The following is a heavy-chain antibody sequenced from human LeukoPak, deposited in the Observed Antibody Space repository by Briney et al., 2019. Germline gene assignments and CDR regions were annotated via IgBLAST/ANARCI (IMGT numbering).Heavy chain of an antibody. CDR2: INPNSGGT. J-gene: IGHJ4*02. D-gene: IGHD3-10*01. CDR1: GYTFTGYY. CDR3: AREYYYGSGSYYNGFDY. V-gene: IGHV1-2*02. Sequence: GASVKVSCKASGYTFTGYYMHWVRQAPGQGLEWMGWINPNSGGTNYAQKFQGRVTMTRDTSISTAYMELSRLRSDDTAVYYCAREYYYGSGSYYNGFDYWGQGTLVTVSS.